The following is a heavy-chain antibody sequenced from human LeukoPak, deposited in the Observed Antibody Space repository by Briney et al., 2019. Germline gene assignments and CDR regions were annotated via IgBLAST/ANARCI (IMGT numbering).Heavy chain of an antibody. CDR3: ARAYYGGNERYFDY. Sequence: SETLSLTCAVYGGSFSGYYWSWIRQPPGKGLEWIGEINHSGSTNYNPSLKSRVTISVDTSKNQFSLKLSSVTAADTAVYYCARAYYGGNERYFDYWGQGTLVTVSS. CDR2: INHSGST. J-gene: IGHJ4*02. CDR1: GGSFSGYY. D-gene: IGHD4-23*01. V-gene: IGHV4-34*01.